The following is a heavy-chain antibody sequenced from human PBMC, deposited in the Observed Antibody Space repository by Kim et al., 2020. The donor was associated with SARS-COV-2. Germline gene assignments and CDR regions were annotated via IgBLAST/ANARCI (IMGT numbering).Heavy chain of an antibody. Sequence: GGSLRLSCAASGFTFSSYAMSWVRQAPGKGLEWVSAISGSGGSTYYADSVKGRFTISRDNSKNTLYLQMNSLRAEDTAVYYCAKDTHPEYYYDSSGYYSPAAFPGWGQGTLVTVSS. CDR1: GFTFSSYA. CDR3: AKDTHPEYYYDSSGYYSPAAFPG. CDR2: ISGSGGST. D-gene: IGHD3-22*01. J-gene: IGHJ4*02. V-gene: IGHV3-23*01.